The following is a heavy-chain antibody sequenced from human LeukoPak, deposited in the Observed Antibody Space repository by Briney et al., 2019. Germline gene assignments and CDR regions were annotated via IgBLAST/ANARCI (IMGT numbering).Heavy chain of an antibody. D-gene: IGHD2-2*01. CDR2: IYYSGST. Sequence: PSETLSLTCTVSGGSISSSSYYWGWIRQPPGKGLESIVSIYYSGSTYYNPSLKSRVTISVDTSKNQFSLKLSSVTAADTAVYYCARLVDYCSSTSCTGNYGMDVWGQGTTVTVSS. V-gene: IGHV4-39*01. CDR1: GGSISSSSYY. J-gene: IGHJ6*02. CDR3: ARLVDYCSSTSCTGNYGMDV.